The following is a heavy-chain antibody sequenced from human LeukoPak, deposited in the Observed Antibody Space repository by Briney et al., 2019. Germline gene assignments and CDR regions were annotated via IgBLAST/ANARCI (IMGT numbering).Heavy chain of an antibody. V-gene: IGHV1-24*01. J-gene: IGHJ4*02. CDR3: STDSGRSYFYFDF. Sequence: SVKVSCKISGFGLSILSIHWMRQAPGKGLEWVGGIRPETGEPIFAQKFRGRVTITEDTFTDTGYLELRGLTSEDTAVYYCSTDSGRSYFYFDFWGQGTLVTVSS. CDR2: IRPETGEP. CDR1: GFGLSILS. D-gene: IGHD3-10*01.